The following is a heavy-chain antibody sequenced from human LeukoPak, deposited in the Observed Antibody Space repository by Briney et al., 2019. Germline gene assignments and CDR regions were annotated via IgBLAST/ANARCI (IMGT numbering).Heavy chain of an antibody. CDR3: ARDSSSWYGYFQY. CDR1: GDSVSSDTAS. V-gene: IGHV6-1*01. Sequence: SQTLSLTCAISGDSVSSDTASWNWIRQSPSRGLEWLGRTYYRSKWYNDYAVSVKSRISINPDTSKNQFSLQLNSVTSEDTAVYYCARDSSSWYGYFQYWGQGTLVTVSS. D-gene: IGHD3-22*01. J-gene: IGHJ1*01. CDR2: TYYRSKWYN.